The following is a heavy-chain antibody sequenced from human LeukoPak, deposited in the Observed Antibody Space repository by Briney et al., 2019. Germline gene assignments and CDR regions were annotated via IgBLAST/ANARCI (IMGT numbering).Heavy chain of an antibody. CDR1: EFTITDAW. CDR2: IKRKTDDGTT. V-gene: IGHV3-15*01. Sequence: GGSLRLSCAASEFTITDAWMSWVRHAPGKGLEWVGRIKRKTDDGTTEYDAPVNGRFTISRANAKNSLYLEMNSLRAEDTAVYYGARSSLPVYNYDRGGNNWGQGSLVSVSS. CDR3: ARSSLPVYNYDRGGNN. J-gene: IGHJ4*02. D-gene: IGHD3-22*01.